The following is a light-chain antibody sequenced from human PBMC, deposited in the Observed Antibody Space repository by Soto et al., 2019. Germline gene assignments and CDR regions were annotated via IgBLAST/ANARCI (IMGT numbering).Light chain of an antibody. CDR2: GAS. V-gene: IGKV3-20*01. Sequence: EIVLTQSPGTLSLSPGERATLSCRASQSVNSNYLAWYQRKPGQAPRLLIYGASNRATDIPYRFSASGSGTDVTLTITRLEAEDFAVYYCQQYDSTPPTFGQGTKVGVK. J-gene: IGKJ1*01. CDR1: QSVNSNY. CDR3: QQYDSTPPT.